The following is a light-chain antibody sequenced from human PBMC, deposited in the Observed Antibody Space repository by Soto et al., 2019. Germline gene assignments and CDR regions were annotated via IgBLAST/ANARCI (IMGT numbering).Light chain of an antibody. Sequence: EIVLTQSPGTLSLSPGERATLSCRASQSVSIYLAWYQQKPGQAPRLLIYDGSKRATGIPARFSGSGSGTDFTLTISSLEPEDFVVYYCQQRINWPLTFGGGTKVDIK. CDR2: DGS. V-gene: IGKV3-11*01. CDR1: QSVSIY. CDR3: QQRINWPLT. J-gene: IGKJ4*01.